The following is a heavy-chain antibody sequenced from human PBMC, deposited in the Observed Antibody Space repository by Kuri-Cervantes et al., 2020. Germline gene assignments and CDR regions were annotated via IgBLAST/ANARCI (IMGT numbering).Heavy chain of an antibody. V-gene: IGHV1-8*02. D-gene: IGHD7-27*01. J-gene: IGHJ4*02. Sequence: ASVKVSCKASGYTFTSYDINWVRQATGQGLEWMGWMNPNSGNTGYAQKFQGKVTMTRDTSITTAYMELSRLRSDDTAVYYCARGGQTQLGIIDYWGQGTLVTVSS. CDR1: GYTFTSYD. CDR3: ARGGQTQLGIIDY. CDR2: MNPNSGNT.